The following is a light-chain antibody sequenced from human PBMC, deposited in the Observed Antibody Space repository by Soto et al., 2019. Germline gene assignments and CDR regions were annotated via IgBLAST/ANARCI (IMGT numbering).Light chain of an antibody. Sequence: EIVMRQSPATLSVSPGERAPLSCRASQSVSSNLAWYQQKPGQAPRLLIYGASTRATGIPARFSGSGSGTEFTLTISSLQSEDFAVYYCQHYNNWPPWTFGQGTKVEIK. J-gene: IGKJ1*01. V-gene: IGKV3-15*01. CDR2: GAS. CDR3: QHYNNWPPWT. CDR1: QSVSSN.